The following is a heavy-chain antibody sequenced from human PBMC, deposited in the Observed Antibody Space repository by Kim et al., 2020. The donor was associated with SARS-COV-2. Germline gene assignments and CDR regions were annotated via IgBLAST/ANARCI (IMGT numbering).Heavy chain of an antibody. CDR3: ARDLVHTGYDY. J-gene: IGHJ4*02. CDR1: GYIFTDFA. V-gene: IGHV1-3*01. D-gene: IGHD5-12*01. CDR2: IHAGNGNI. Sequence: ASVKVSCKASGYIFTDFAIQWVRQSPGQRLEWMGWIHAGNGNIKYSQRFQGRVTLTWDTSANTAYMDLSSLGSEDTAVYYCARDLVHTGYDYWGQGTLVAVSS.